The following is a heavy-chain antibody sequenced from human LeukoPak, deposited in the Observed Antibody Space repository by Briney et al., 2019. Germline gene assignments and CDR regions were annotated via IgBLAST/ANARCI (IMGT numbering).Heavy chain of an antibody. J-gene: IGHJ5*02. V-gene: IGHV3-23*01. Sequence: PGGSLRLSCAASGFMFSSYAMSWVCQAPGKGLEWGSSVSGGGSNTYFADSVKGRFSVSRDNSKNTLYLQMNSLRAEDTATYYCAKGCRSANCDEGRWFDPWGQGTLVIVSS. CDR3: AKGCRSANCDEGRWFDP. CDR2: VSGGGSNT. CDR1: GFMFSSYA. D-gene: IGHD2-2*01.